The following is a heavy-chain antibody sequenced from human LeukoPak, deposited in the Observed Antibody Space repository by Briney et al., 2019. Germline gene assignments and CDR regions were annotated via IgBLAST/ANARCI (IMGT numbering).Heavy chain of an antibody. Sequence: PSETLSLTCTVSGGSISSGSYYWSWIRQPAGKGLEWIGRIYTSGSTNYNPSLKSRVTISVDTSKNQFSLKLSSVTAADTAVYHCAREFDYGDYLYYYYGMDVWGQGTTVTVSS. CDR3: AREFDYGDYLYYYYGMDV. CDR1: GGSISSGSYY. V-gene: IGHV4-61*02. J-gene: IGHJ6*02. D-gene: IGHD4-17*01. CDR2: IYTSGST.